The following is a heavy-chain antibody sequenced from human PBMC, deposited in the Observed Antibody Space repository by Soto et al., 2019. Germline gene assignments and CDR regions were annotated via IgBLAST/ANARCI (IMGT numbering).Heavy chain of an antibody. D-gene: IGHD3-10*01. J-gene: IGHJ4*02. CDR3: ARDDEDGSYCDLGY. V-gene: IGHV3-30-3*01. CDR1: GVTLSRYI. CDR2: ILHDGNNK. Sequence: AGGALRVSWGGSGVTLSRYIMHLGRQAPGKGLEWVAMILHDGNNKNSADSVKGRFTISRDNSNNTLYLQMNSLTTEDTAIYYCARDDEDGSYCDLGYWGQGTLVTVS.